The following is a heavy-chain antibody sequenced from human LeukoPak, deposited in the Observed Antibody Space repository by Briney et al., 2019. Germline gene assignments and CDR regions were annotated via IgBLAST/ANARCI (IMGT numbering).Heavy chain of an antibody. D-gene: IGHD3-10*01. J-gene: IGHJ5*02. V-gene: IGHV3-66*01. CDR2: IYSGGST. CDR3: ARGAYGSGSYGDNWFDP. CDR1: GFTFSSYA. Sequence: GGSLRLSCAASGFTFSSYAMNWVRRAPGKGLEWVSVIYSGGSTYYADSVKGRFTISRDNSKNTLYLQMNSLRAEDTAVYYCARGAYGSGSYGDNWFDPWGQGTLVTVSS.